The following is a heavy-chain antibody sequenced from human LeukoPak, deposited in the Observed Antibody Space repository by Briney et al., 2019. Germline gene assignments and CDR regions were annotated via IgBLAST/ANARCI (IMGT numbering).Heavy chain of an antibody. CDR3: ARGIGGARPFDY. CDR1: GGSISSYY. V-gene: IGHV4-59*01. D-gene: IGHD1-26*01. J-gene: IGHJ4*02. Sequence: PSETLSLTCTVSGGSISSYYWSWIRQPPGKGLEWIGYIYYSGSTNYNPPLKSRVTISVDTSKNQFSLKLSSVTAADTAVYYCARGIGGARPFDYWGQGTLVTVSS. CDR2: IYYSGST.